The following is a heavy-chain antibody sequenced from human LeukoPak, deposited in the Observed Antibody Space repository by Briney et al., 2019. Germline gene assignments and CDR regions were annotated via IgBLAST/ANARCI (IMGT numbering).Heavy chain of an antibody. CDR3: ARDRGGYSSSSYYYYYMDV. J-gene: IGHJ6*03. D-gene: IGHD6-6*01. Sequence: ASVKVSCKDSGGTFSSYAISWVRQAPGQGLEWMGGIIPIFGTANYAQKFQGRVTITTDESTSTAYMELSSLRSEDTAVYYCARDRGGYSSSSYYYYYMDVWGKGTTVIV. V-gene: IGHV1-69*05. CDR2: IIPIFGTA. CDR1: GGTFSSYA.